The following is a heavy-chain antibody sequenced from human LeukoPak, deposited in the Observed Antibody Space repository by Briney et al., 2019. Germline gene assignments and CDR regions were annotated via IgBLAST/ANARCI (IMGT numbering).Heavy chain of an antibody. V-gene: IGHV4-59*01. CDR1: GGSISSYY. CDR3: ARDLGVMVRAFDI. Sequence: SETLSLTCTVSGGSISSYYWSWIRQPPGKRLEWIGYIYYSGSTSYNPSLKSRVTISVGTSKNQISLKLSSVTAADTAVYYCARDLGVMVRAFDIWGQGTMVTVSS. D-gene: IGHD5-18*01. J-gene: IGHJ3*02. CDR2: IYYSGST.